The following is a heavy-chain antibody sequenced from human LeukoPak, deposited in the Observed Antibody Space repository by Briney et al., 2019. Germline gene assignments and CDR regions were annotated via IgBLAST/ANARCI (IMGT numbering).Heavy chain of an antibody. CDR1: GGSISSSSYY. J-gene: IGHJ3*02. CDR3: ARVYPPKPNIVVVTANTSDAFDI. V-gene: IGHV4-39*07. CDR2: IYYSGST. Sequence: SETLSLTCTVSGGSISSSSYYWGWIRQPPGKGLEWIGSIYYSGSTYYNPSLKSRVTISVDTPKNQFSLKLSSVTAADTAVYYCARVYPPKPNIVVVTANTSDAFDIWGQGTMVTVSS. D-gene: IGHD2-21*02.